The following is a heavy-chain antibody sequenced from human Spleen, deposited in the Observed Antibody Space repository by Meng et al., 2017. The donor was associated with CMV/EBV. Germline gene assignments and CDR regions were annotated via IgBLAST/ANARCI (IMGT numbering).Heavy chain of an antibody. CDR3: ARHDMVGEINYFDL. V-gene: IGHV4-34*01. J-gene: IGHJ4*02. CDR1: GGSFSGYY. D-gene: IGHD1-26*01. Sequence: SETLSLTCAVYGGSFSGYYWSWIRQPPGKGLEWIGEINHSGSTNYNPSLKSRVTISVDTSKNQFSLKLSSVTAADTAVYYCARHDMVGEINYFDLWGQGTLVTVSS. CDR2: INHSGST.